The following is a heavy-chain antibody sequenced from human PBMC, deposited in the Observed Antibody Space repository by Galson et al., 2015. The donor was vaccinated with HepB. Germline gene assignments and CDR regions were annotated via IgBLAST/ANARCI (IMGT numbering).Heavy chain of an antibody. Sequence: SVKVSCKASGYTFTGYYMHWVRQAPGQGLEWMGWINPNSGGTKYAQKFQGWVTMTRDTPISTAYMELSRLRSDDTAAYYCARGRGYYGSGSYPNWFDPWGQGTLATVSS. J-gene: IGHJ5*02. CDR2: INPNSGGT. D-gene: IGHD3-10*01. V-gene: IGHV1-2*04. CDR3: ARGRGYYGSGSYPNWFDP. CDR1: GYTFTGYY.